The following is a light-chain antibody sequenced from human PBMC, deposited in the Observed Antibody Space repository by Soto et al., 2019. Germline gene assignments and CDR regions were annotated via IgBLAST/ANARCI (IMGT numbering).Light chain of an antibody. CDR1: SSDGGGYDY. J-gene: IGLJ1*01. CDR2: EVN. V-gene: IGLV2-14*01. Sequence: QSGLTQPASASGSPGQSIARSCSGTSSDGGGYDYVSWYQLHPGKAPKLLVFEVNNRPSGVSYRFSGSTSGNTASLTISGLQAEDEADYFCSSYSISTAYLFGTGTKVTVL. CDR3: SSYSISTAYL.